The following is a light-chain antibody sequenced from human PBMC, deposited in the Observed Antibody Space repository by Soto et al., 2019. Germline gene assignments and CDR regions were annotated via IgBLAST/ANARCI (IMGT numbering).Light chain of an antibody. V-gene: IGKV3-15*01. CDR1: QSVSSN. Sequence: EIVMTQSPATLSVSPGERATLSCRASQSVSSNLAWYQQKPGQAPSLLIYGASTRATGIPARFSGSGSGTVFPLTISSLQSEDFAVYYCQQYNNWPPMYTFGQGTKLEIK. CDR3: QQYNNWPPMYT. J-gene: IGKJ2*01. CDR2: GAS.